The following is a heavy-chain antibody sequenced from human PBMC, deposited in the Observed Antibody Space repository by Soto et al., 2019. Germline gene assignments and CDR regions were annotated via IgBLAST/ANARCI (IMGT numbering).Heavy chain of an antibody. V-gene: IGHV3-48*02. J-gene: IGHJ4*02. CDR1: GFTFSSYS. D-gene: IGHD1-26*01. Sequence: EVQLVESGGGLVQPGGSLRLSCAASGFTFSSYSMNWVRQAPGKGLEWVSYISSSSSTIYYADSVKGRFTISRDNAKNSLYLQMNSLRDEDTAVYYCARDGPFEPWDLAFDYWGQGTLVTVSS. CDR3: ARDGPFEPWDLAFDY. CDR2: ISSSSSTI.